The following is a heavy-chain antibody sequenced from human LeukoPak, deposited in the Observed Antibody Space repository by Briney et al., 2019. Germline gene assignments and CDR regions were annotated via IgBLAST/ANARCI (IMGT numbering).Heavy chain of an antibody. Sequence: SETLSLTCTVSGGSISSGGYYWSWIRQHPGKGLEWIGYIYYSGSTYYNPSLKRRVTISVDTSKTQFSLKLSPVTAADTAVYYCARLAVAGIRRFDPWGQGTLVTVSS. CDR2: IYYSGST. J-gene: IGHJ5*02. D-gene: IGHD6-19*01. CDR3: ARLAVAGIRRFDP. V-gene: IGHV4-31*03. CDR1: GGSISSGGYY.